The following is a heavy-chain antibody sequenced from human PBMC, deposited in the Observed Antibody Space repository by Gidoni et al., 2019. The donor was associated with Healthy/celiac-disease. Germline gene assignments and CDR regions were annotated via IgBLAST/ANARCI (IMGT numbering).Heavy chain of an antibody. D-gene: IGHD2-2*01. CDR2: IWYDGSNK. CDR1: GFTFSSYG. CDR3: ARDSGYCSSTSCYYYYGMDV. J-gene: IGHJ6*02. V-gene: IGHV3-33*08. Sequence: QVQLVESGGGVVQPGRSLRLSCAASGFTFSSYGMHWVRQAPGKGLEWVAVIWYDGSNKYYADSEKGRFTISRDNSKNTLYLQMNSLRAEDTAVYYCARDSGYCSSTSCYYYYGMDVWGQGTTVTVSS.